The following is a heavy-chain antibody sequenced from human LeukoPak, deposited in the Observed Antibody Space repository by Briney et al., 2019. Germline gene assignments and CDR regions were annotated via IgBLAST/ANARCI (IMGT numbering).Heavy chain of an antibody. CDR1: GFSFSTYA. Sequence: GRSLRLSCAASGFSFSTYAMHWVRQAPGKGLEWVSTVGGGGDNTYYADSVKGRFTISRHNSKNTLYLQMNGLRAEDTAIYYCAICFSEVRFFQHWGQGTMVSVSS. CDR2: VGGGGDNT. CDR3: AICFSEVRFFQH. D-gene: IGHD2-15*01. J-gene: IGHJ1*01. V-gene: IGHV3-23*01.